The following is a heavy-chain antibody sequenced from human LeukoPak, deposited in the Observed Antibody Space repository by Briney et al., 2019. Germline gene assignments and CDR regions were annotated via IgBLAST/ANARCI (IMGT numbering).Heavy chain of an antibody. J-gene: IGHJ4*02. D-gene: IGHD6-19*01. CDR1: GYTFTGYY. CDR3: ARDAHSSANYYFDY. V-gene: IGHV1-2*02. CDR2: INPNSGGT. Sequence: ASVKVSCKASGYTFTGYYMHWVRQAPGQGLEWMGWINPNSGGTNYAQKFQGRVTMTRDTSISTAYMELSRLRSDDTAVYYCARDAHSSANYYFDYWGQGTLVTVSS.